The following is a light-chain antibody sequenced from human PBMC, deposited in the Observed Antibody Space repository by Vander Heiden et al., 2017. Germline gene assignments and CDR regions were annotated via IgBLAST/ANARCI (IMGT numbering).Light chain of an antibody. V-gene: IGKV1-39*01. CDR2: ATS. J-gene: IGKJ1*01. CDR3: QQTYSTPRWT. CDR1: QSIADY. Sequence: DIQMTQSPSYLSASVGDRVTITCRASQSIADYLNWYQQKPGKAPKLLIYATSSLQGGVPSRFSGSGSGTDFTLTIRTLQPEDFATYYCQQTYSTPRWTFGQGTRVEIK.